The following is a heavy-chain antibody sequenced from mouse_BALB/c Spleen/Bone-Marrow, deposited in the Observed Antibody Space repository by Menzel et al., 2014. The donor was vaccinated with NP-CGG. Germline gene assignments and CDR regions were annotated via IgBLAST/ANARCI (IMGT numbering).Heavy chain of an antibody. CDR1: GYSFIDYT. Sequence: EVQLQQSGPELVKPGASMKISCKASGYSFIDYTMNWVKQSHGKNLGWIGLINPYNGGTSYNQKFKGKATLTVDKSSSAAYIELLSLTSEDSAVYYCAREGYPDYWGQGTSVTVSS. CDR2: INPYNGGT. CDR3: AREGYPDY. J-gene: IGHJ4*01. V-gene: IGHV1-18*01.